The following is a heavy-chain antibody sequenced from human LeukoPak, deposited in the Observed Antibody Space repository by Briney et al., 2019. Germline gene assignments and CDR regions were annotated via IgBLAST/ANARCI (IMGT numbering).Heavy chain of an antibody. CDR3: AKKGDNYDYGMDV. Sequence: GVSVTLLCAASSFTFTFYDMLGPPHAPGKGRVGLSDLGGSGGSTYYAGSVKGRFTMSRANTKTTLYMKMNSLRAEDTAVYYCAKKGDNYDYGMDVWGQGTTVTVSS. J-gene: IGHJ6*02. D-gene: IGHD2-21*02. V-gene: IGHV3-23*01. CDR2: LGGSGGST. CDR1: SFTFTFYD.